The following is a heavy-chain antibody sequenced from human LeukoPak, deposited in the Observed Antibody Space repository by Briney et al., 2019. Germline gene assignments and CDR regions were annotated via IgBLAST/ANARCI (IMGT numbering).Heavy chain of an antibody. Sequence: ASVKVSCKASGGTFSSYAISWVRQAPGQGLEWMGGIIPIFGTANYAQKFQGRVTITADESTSTAYMELSSLRSEDTAVYYGGNGLXYXXXSSGYYTGLRYWGQGTLVTVSS. V-gene: IGHV1-69*13. D-gene: IGHD3-22*01. J-gene: IGHJ4*02. CDR2: IIPIFGTA. CDR3: GNGLXYXXXSSGYYTGLRY. CDR1: GGTFSSYA.